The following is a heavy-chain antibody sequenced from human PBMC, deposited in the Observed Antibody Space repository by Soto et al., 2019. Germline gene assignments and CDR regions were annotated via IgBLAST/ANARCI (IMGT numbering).Heavy chain of an antibody. CDR2: ISSSGSTI. CDR1: GFTFSSYE. J-gene: IGHJ4*02. Sequence: EVQLVESGGGLVQPGGSLRLSCAASGFTFSSYEMNWVRQAPGKGLEWVSYISSSGSTIYYADAVKGRFTLSRDNAKNSLYLQMNSLRAEDTAVYYCARGGDILTGYYLWGQGTLVTVSS. CDR3: ARGGDILTGYYL. D-gene: IGHD3-9*01. V-gene: IGHV3-48*03.